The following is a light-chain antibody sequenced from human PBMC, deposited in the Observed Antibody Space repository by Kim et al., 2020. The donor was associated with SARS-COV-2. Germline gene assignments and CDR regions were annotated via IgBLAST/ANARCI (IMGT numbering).Light chain of an antibody. CDR3: QSADSSGKYVT. Sequence: SYELTQPPSVSVSPGQTARITCSADALAKQFAYWYQQKPGQAPVLVIYKDKERPSGIPERFSGSSSGTKVTLTISGVQAEDEADYYCQSADSSGKYVTFG. J-gene: IGLJ2*01. CDR1: ALAKQF. V-gene: IGLV3-25*03. CDR2: KDK.